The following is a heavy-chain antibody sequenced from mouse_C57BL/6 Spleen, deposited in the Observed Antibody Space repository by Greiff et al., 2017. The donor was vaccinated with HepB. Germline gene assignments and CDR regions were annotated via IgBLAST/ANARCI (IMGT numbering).Heavy chain of an antibody. Sequence: VQLQQSGPELVKPGASVKISCKASGYAFSSSWMNWVKQRPGKGLEWIGRIYPGDGDTNYNGKFKGKATLTADKTSSTAYMQLSSLTSEDSAVYFCARSSTVSYYWYFDVWGTGTTVTVSS. CDR2: IYPGDGDT. D-gene: IGHD1-1*01. J-gene: IGHJ1*03. CDR1: GYAFSSSW. CDR3: ARSSTVSYYWYFDV. V-gene: IGHV1-82*01.